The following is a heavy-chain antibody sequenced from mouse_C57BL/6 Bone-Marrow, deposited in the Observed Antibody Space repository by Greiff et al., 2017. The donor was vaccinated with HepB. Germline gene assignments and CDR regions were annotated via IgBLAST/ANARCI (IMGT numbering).Heavy chain of an antibody. Sequence: VQLVESGPGLVQPSQSLSITCTVSGFSLTSYGVHWVRQSPGKGLEWLGVIWSGGSTDYNAAFISRLSISKDNSKSQVFFKMNSLQADDTAIYYCARYDVRAWFAYWGQGTLVTVSA. CDR3: ARYDVRAWFAY. CDR1: GFSLTSYG. D-gene: IGHD2-12*01. CDR2: IWSGGST. J-gene: IGHJ3*01. V-gene: IGHV2-2*01.